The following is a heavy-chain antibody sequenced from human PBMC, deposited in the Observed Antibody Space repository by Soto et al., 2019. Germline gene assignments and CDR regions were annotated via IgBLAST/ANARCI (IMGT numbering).Heavy chain of an antibody. CDR2: IYRDGST. Sequence: EVQLVESGGGLIQPGESLRLSCAASGFTVSISYMSWVRQAPGKGLEWVSTIYRDGSTYYADSVEGRFTISRDNSKNTRYLQMNSVRAENTDTYYCARGKSIRWYGSSDDWGQGTLVIVSS. CDR1: GFTVSISY. V-gene: IGHV3-53*01. D-gene: IGHD2-15*01. J-gene: IGHJ4*02. CDR3: ARGKSIRWYGSSDD.